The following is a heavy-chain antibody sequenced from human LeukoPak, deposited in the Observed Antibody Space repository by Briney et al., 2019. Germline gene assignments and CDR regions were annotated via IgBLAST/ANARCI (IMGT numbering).Heavy chain of an antibody. Sequence: SETLSLTCTVSGGSMSSGDYYWSWIRQPPGKGLEWIGNINYSGSTNYNPSLKSRVTISVDTSKNQFSLKLSSVTAADTAVYYCARGGFRDHLDYWGQGTLVTVSS. D-gene: IGHD3-10*01. V-gene: IGHV4-61*08. CDR2: INYSGST. CDR3: ARGGFRDHLDY. CDR1: GGSMSSGDYY. J-gene: IGHJ4*02.